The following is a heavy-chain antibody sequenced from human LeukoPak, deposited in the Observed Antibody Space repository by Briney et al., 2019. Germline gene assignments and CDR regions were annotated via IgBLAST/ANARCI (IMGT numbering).Heavy chain of an antibody. Sequence: SETLSLTCTVSGGSITSYYWSWIRQPPGKGLEWIGYIYYSRSTNYNPSLKSRVTISVDTSRNQFSLKLSSVTAADTAIYYCARTPPIEPYYYVDVWGTGTTVTASS. CDR1: GGSITSYY. D-gene: IGHD2-15*01. J-gene: IGHJ6*03. CDR2: IYYSRST. V-gene: IGHV4-59*08. CDR3: ARTPPIEPYYYVDV.